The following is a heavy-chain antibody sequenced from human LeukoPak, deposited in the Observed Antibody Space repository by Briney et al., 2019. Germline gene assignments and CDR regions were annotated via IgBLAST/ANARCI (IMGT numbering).Heavy chain of an antibody. D-gene: IGHD1-26*01. J-gene: IGHJ4*02. CDR1: GGSISSGDYY. CDR3: ARGVSGSYFSPD. CDR2: IYYSGST. Sequence: SETLSLTCTVSGGSISSGDYYWSWIRQPPGKGLEWTGYIYYSGSTYYNPSLKSRVTISVDTSKNQFSLKLSSVTAADTAVYYCARGVSGSYFSPDWGQGTLVTVSS. V-gene: IGHV4-30-4*01.